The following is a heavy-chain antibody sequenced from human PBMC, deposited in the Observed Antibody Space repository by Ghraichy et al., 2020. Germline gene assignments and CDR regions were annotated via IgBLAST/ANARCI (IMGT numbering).Heavy chain of an antibody. V-gene: IGHV3-30*03. J-gene: IGHJ4*02. CDR1: GFYFGGYS. Sequence: GGSLRLSCAASGFYFGGYSMNWVRQAPGKGLDWVAVISHDGSHKYYADSVKGRFTISRDNSKRMLHLQMNSLRAEDTALYYCTRIGVGFSYGEAYDSWGQGTPVTVSS. D-gene: IGHD5-18*01. CDR2: ISHDGSHK. CDR3: TRIGVGFSYGEAYDS.